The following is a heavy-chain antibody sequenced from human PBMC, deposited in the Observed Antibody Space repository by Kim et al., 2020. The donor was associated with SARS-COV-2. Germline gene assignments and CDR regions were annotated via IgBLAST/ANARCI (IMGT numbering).Heavy chain of an antibody. CDR1: GGSISSSNW. Sequence: SETLSLTCPVSGGSISSSNWWSWVRQPPGKGLEWIGEIYHSGSTNYNQSLKSRVTISVDKSKNQFSLKLSSVTAADTAVYYCARVDSSGWYGHYYYGMDVWGQGTTVTVSS. V-gene: IGHV4-4*02. D-gene: IGHD6-19*01. CDR2: IYHSGST. CDR3: ARVDSSGWYGHYYYGMDV. J-gene: IGHJ6*02.